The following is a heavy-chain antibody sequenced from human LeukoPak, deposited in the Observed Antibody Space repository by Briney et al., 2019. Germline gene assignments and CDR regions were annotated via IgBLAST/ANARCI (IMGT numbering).Heavy chain of an antibody. D-gene: IGHD4-11*01. CDR3: AKGGEDYSNYAPSDAFDI. CDR2: ISYDGSNK. J-gene: IGHJ3*02. V-gene: IGHV3-30*18. Sequence: GRSLRLSCAASGFTFSSYGMHWVRQAPGKGLEWVAVISYDGSNKYYADSVKGRFTISRDNSKNTLYLQMNSLRAEDTAVYYCAKGGEDYSNYAPSDAFDIWGQGTMVTVSS. CDR1: GFTFSSYG.